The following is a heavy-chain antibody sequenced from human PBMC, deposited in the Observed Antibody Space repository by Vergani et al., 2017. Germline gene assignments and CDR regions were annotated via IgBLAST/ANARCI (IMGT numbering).Heavy chain of an antibody. CDR3: AKRYFVSGNYLFDY. D-gene: IGHD3-9*01. CDR1: EFTFSNYA. J-gene: IGHJ4*02. CDR2: ISGSGVSA. Sequence: VQLLESGGGLVQPGGSLRLTCAASEFTFSNYAMNWVRQAPGGGLEWVSGISGSGVSAYYTDSVKGRFTISRDNSKNMLFLQMNNLRTEDTAIYYCAKRYFVSGNYLFDYGGQGTLVTVSS. V-gene: IGHV3-23*01.